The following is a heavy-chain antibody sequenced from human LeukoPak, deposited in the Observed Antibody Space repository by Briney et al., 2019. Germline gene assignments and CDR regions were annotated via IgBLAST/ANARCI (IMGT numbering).Heavy chain of an antibody. CDR3: ARAPAGCGGTCSFDY. J-gene: IGHJ4*02. V-gene: IGHV4-4*07. CDR2: IYSSGRT. Sequence: PSETLSLTFTVSGASMSNSFWSWIRQPAGKGLEWIGRIYSSGRTNYNPSLKSRVTLSIDTSNNQFSLKLTSVTAADTASYYCARAPAGCGGTCSFDYWGQGTLVTVSS. CDR1: GASMSNSF. D-gene: IGHD2-15*01.